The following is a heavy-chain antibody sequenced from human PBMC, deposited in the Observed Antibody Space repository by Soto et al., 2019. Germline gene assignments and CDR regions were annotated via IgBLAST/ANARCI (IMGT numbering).Heavy chain of an antibody. Sequence: GGSLRLSCAASGFTFSSYGMHWVRQAPGKGLEWVAVISYDGSNKYYADSVKGRFTISRDNSKNTLYLQMNSLRAEDTAVYYCAKDLGYCSSTSCSRWGDYYYYYYGMDVWGQGTTVTVS. D-gene: IGHD2-2*01. CDR3: AKDLGYCSSTSCSRWGDYYYYYYGMDV. J-gene: IGHJ6*02. CDR1: GFTFSSYG. CDR2: ISYDGSNK. V-gene: IGHV3-30*18.